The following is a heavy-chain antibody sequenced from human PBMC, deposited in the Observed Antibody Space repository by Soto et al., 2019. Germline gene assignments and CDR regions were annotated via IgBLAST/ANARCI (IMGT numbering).Heavy chain of an antibody. CDR1: GYTFTSYG. Sequence: QVQLVQSGAEVKKPGASVKVSCKTSGYTFTSYGINWVRQAPGQGLEWMGWISVYDGNTNCAQNLQGRVTMTTDTSTRTAYMELRSLRSDDTAVYYCARYCGGDCYTDWGQGTLVTVSS. CDR2: ISVYDGNT. CDR3: ARYCGGDCYTD. V-gene: IGHV1-18*04. J-gene: IGHJ4*02. D-gene: IGHD2-21*02.